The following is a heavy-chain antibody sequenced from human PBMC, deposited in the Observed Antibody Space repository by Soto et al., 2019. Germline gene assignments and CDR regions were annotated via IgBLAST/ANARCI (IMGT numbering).Heavy chain of an antibody. CDR3: ARDGPGTTVPTGDY. Sequence: GGSLRLSCAASGFTFSSYWMSWVRQAPGKGLEWVANIKQDGSEKYYVDSVKGRFTISRDNAKNSLYLQMNSLRAEDTAVYYCARDGPGTTVPTGDYWGQGTLVTVSS. J-gene: IGHJ4*02. D-gene: IGHD4-17*01. V-gene: IGHV3-7*01. CDR2: IKQDGSEK. CDR1: GFTFSSYW.